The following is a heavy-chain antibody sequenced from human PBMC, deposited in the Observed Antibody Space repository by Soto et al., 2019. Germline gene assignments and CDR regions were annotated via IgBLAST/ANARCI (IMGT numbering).Heavy chain of an antibody. V-gene: IGHV1-18*01. CDR1: GYTFTSYG. Sequence: ASVKVSCKASGYTFTSYGISWVRQAPGQGLEWMGWISAYNGNTNYAQKLQGRVTMTTDTSTSTAYMELRSLRSDDTAVYYCARDQFEYSSGGSCSWFDPWGQGTLVTVPS. CDR2: ISAYNGNT. D-gene: IGHD2-15*01. CDR3: ARDQFEYSSGGSCSWFDP. J-gene: IGHJ5*02.